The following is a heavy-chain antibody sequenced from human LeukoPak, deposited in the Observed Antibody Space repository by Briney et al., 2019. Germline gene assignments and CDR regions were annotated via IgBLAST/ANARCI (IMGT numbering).Heavy chain of an antibody. CDR1: GFTFSSYA. V-gene: IGHV3-23*01. CDR2: ISGSGGST. D-gene: IGHD1-26*01. CDR3: AKDRWELRLFDY. Sequence: GGSLRLSCAASGFTFSSYAMSWVRQAPGKGLEWVSGISGSGGSTYYADSVKDRFTISRDNSKNTLYLQMNSLRAEDTAVYYCAKDRWELRLFDYWGQGTLVTVSS. J-gene: IGHJ4*02.